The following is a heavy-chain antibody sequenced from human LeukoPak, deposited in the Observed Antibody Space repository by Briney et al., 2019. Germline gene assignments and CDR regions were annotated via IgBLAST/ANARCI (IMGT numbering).Heavy chain of an antibody. CDR2: IYTSEST. CDR1: GGSISSYY. V-gene: IGHV4-4*07. Sequence: SETLSLTCTVSGGSISSYYWNWIRQPAGKGLEWIGRIYTSESTNYNPSLKSRVTMSVDTSKNQFSLKLSSVTAADTAVYYCARVIVVDAFDISSQGTMATVSS. CDR3: ARVIVVDAFDI. J-gene: IGHJ3*02. D-gene: IGHD1-26*01.